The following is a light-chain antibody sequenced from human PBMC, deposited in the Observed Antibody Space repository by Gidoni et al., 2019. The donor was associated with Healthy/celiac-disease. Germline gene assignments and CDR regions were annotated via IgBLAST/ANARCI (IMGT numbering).Light chain of an antibody. J-gene: IGLJ2*01. Sequence: SYELTQPLSVSAALGQTARITCGGNNIGSKNVHWYQQKPGQAPVLVIYRDSNRPSGIPERFAGSNSGNTATLTISRAQAGDEADYYCQVWDSSTGGVFGGGTKLTVL. CDR2: RDS. CDR3: QVWDSSTGGV. CDR1: NIGSKN. V-gene: IGLV3-9*01.